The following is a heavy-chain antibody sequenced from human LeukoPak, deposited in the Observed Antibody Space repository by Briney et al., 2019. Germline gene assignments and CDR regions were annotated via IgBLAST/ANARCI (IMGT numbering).Heavy chain of an antibody. Sequence: PGGSLRLSCTASGFTFSSSWMYWVRQAPGKGLVWVSHINSDGSYTTYADSVKGRFTISRDNAKNSLYLQMNSLRAEDTAVYYCAREGWVNYYDSSAFDYWGQGTLVTVSS. CDR3: AREGWVNYYDSSAFDY. V-gene: IGHV3-74*01. CDR1: GFTFSSSW. CDR2: INSDGSYT. D-gene: IGHD3-22*01. J-gene: IGHJ4*02.